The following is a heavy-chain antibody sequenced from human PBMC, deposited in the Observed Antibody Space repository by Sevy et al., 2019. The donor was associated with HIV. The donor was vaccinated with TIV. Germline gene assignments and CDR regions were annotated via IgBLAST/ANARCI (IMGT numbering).Heavy chain of an antibody. CDR3: ARDRVTYYYDSSGYYTSGYGMDV. J-gene: IGHJ6*02. D-gene: IGHD3-22*01. CDR1: GFTVSDNH. CDR2: IYSSDRT. Sequence: GGSLRLSCAASGFTVSDNHMNWVRQAPGKGLEWVSVIYSSDRTDYADSVKGRFTVSRDNSKNTLYLQMNSLRAEDTAVYYCARDRVTYYYDSSGYYTSGYGMDVWSQGTTVTVSS. V-gene: IGHV3-53*01.